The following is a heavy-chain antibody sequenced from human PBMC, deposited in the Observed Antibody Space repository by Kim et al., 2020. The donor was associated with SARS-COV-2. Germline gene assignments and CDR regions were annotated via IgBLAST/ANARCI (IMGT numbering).Heavy chain of an antibody. V-gene: IGHV3-30*18. Sequence: GGSLRLSCAASGFTFSSYGMHWVRQAPDKGLEWVAVISYDGSNKYYADSVKGRFTISRDNSKNTLYLQMNSLRAEDTAVYYCAKTAQQLGPYYYYYMDV. CDR3: AKTAQQLGPYYYYYMDV. D-gene: IGHD6-13*01. CDR2: ISYDGSNK. J-gene: IGHJ6*03. CDR1: GFTFSSYG.